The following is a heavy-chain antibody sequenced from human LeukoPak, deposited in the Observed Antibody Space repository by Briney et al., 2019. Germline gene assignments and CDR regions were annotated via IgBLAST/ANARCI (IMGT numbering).Heavy chain of an antibody. Sequence: SETLSLTCNVSGGSISGYHWSWIRQPPGKGLEWLGYTYYSGSSNYNPSLKSLVTISVDTSKNQFSLKLSSVTAADPAVYYCARVPRADYYYYYMDVWGKGTTVTVSS. J-gene: IGHJ6*03. CDR1: GGSISGYH. CDR3: ARVPRADYYYYYMDV. V-gene: IGHV4-59*01. CDR2: TYYSGSS.